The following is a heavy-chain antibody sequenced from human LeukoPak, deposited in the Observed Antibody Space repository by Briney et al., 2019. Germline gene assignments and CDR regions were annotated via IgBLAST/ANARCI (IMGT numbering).Heavy chain of an antibody. CDR1: GGSISSGDYY. D-gene: IGHD2-2*01. Sequence: SXTLSLTCTVSGGSISSGDYYWSWIRQPPGKGLEWIGYIYYSGSTYYNPSLKSRVTISVDTSKNQFSLKLSSVTPADTAVYYSARVHQLLSYFFDYWGQGTLVTVSS. V-gene: IGHV4-30-4*08. J-gene: IGHJ4*02. CDR2: IYYSGST. CDR3: ARVHQLLSYFFDY.